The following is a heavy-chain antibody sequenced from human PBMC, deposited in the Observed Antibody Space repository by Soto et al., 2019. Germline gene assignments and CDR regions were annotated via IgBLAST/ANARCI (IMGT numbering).Heavy chain of an antibody. D-gene: IGHD4-17*01. V-gene: IGHV4-34*01. CDR2: INHSGST. CDR3: ARAQDYGGKGYFQH. Sequence: QVQLQQWGAGLLKPSETLSLTCAVYGGSFSGYYWSWIRQPPGKGLEWIGEINHSGSTNYNPSLKSRVTISVDTSKNQFSLKLSSVTAADTAVYYCARAQDYGGKGYFQHWGQGTLVTVSS. J-gene: IGHJ1*01. CDR1: GGSFSGYY.